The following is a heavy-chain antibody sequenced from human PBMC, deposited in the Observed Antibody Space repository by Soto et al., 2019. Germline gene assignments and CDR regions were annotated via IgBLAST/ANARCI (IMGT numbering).Heavy chain of an antibody. V-gene: IGHV4-34*01. CDR2: IDHSGNT. D-gene: IGHD3-22*01. J-gene: IGHJ4*02. CDR1: ADSFSNYY. Sequence: QVQLQQWGAGLLKPSETLSLTCGVNADSFSNYYWIWIRQPPGKGLEWIGEIDHSGNTNYSPSLTPRVYTSVDTCTNQFSPRLTSVTAADTAVYYGVGGRGRVVAFAYWGQGPLVTVSS. CDR3: VGGRGRVVAFAY.